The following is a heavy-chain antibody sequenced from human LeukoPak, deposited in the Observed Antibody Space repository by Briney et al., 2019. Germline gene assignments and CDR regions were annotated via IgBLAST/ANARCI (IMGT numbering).Heavy chain of an antibody. CDR1: GGSISSSSYY. CDR3: ARGYDSSGQLVG. CDR2: IYYSGST. Sequence: SETLSLTCTVSGGSISSSSYYWGWIRQPPGKGLEWIGSIYYSGSTYYNPSLKSRVTISVDTSKNQFSLKLSSVTAADTAVYYCARGYDSSGQLVGWGQGTLVTVSS. D-gene: IGHD3-22*01. J-gene: IGHJ4*02. V-gene: IGHV4-39*07.